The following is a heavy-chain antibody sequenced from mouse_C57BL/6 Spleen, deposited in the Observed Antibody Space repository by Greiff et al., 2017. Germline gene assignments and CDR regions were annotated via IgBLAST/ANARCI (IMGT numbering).Heavy chain of an antibody. D-gene: IGHD2-14*01. CDR3: ARGSTTRGRDYYAMDY. CDR1: GFTFSDYG. J-gene: IGHJ4*01. Sequence: EVQVVESGGGLVKPGGSLKLSCAASGFTFSDYGMHWVRQAPEKGLEWVAYISSGSSTIYYADTVKGRFTIARDNAKNTLFLQMTSLRSEDTAMYYCARGSTTRGRDYYAMDYWGQGTSVTVSS. CDR2: ISSGSSTI. V-gene: IGHV5-17*01.